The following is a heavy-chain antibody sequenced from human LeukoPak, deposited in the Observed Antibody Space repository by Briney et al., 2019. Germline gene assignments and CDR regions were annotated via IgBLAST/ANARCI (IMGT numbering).Heavy chain of an antibody. Sequence: PGGSLRLSCAASGFTFGSYGMHWVRQAPGKGLEWVSYISSSSSTIYYADSVKGRFTISRDNAKNSLYLQMNSLRAEDTAVYYCARDSDEWGQGTLVTVSS. CDR1: GFTFGSYG. V-gene: IGHV3-48*04. CDR3: ARDSDE. CDR2: ISSSSSTI. J-gene: IGHJ4*02.